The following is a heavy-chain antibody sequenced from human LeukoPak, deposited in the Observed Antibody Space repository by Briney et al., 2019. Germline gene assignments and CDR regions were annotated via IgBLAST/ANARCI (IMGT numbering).Heavy chain of an antibody. CDR3: GRGGLNSNYFDP. J-gene: IGHJ4*02. CDR2: INHSGSS. V-gene: IGHV4-34*01. CDR1: GGSFSGYY. Sequence: PSETLSLTCAVYGGSFSGYYWSWFRQPPGKGLEWIGEINHSGSSNYDPSLKSRVATSVDTSENQFSLKLSSVTAADTAVYYCGRGGLNSNYFDPWGQGTLVTVSS. D-gene: IGHD4-11*01.